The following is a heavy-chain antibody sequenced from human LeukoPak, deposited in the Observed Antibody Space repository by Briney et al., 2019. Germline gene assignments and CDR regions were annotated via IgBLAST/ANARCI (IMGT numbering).Heavy chain of an antibody. CDR3: ARDSVGDIVVVPAAILFDY. CDR1: GFTFSNYA. J-gene: IGHJ4*02. CDR2: IKQDGSEK. D-gene: IGHD2-2*02. V-gene: IGHV3-7*01. Sequence: GGSLRLSCAASGFTFSNYAMSWVRQAPGKGLEWVANIKQDGSEKYYVDSVKGRFTISRDNAKNSLYLQMNSLRAEDTAVYYCARDSVGDIVVVPAAILFDYWGQGTLVTVSS.